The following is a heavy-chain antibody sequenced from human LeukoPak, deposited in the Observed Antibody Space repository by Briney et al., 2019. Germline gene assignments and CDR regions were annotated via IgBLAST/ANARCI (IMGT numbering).Heavy chain of an antibody. J-gene: IGHJ3*02. V-gene: IGHV4-59*01. CDR1: GGSISSYY. Sequence: SETLSLICTVPGGSISSYYWSWIRQPPGKGLEWIGYIYYSGSTNYNPFLKSRVTISVDTSKNQFSLKLSSVTAADTAVYYCARAVRGAPFDIWGQGTMVTVSS. CDR2: IYYSGST. CDR3: ARAVRGAPFDI. D-gene: IGHD3-10*01.